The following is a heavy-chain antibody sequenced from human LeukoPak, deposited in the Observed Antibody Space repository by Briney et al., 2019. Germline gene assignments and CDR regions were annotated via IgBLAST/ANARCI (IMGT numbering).Heavy chain of an antibody. CDR2: IYYSGST. Sequence: SETLSLTCTVSGGSISSSSYYWGWIRQPPGKGLEWIGSIYYSGSTYYNPSLKSRVTISVDTSKNQFSLKLSSVTAADTAVYYCARGSSSWDAFDIWGQGTMVTVSS. J-gene: IGHJ3*02. CDR3: ARGSSSWDAFDI. V-gene: IGHV4-39*07. D-gene: IGHD6-13*01. CDR1: GGSISSSSYY.